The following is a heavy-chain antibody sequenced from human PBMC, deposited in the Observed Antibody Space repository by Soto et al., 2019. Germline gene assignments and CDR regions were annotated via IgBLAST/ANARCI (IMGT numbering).Heavy chain of an antibody. D-gene: IGHD2-2*03. CDR2: IYYSGST. CDR1: GGSISSGDYY. J-gene: IGHJ5*02. CDR3: ARGIGFCSSTSCYEIDP. V-gene: IGHV4-31*03. Sequence: QVQLQESGPGLVRPSQTLSLTCTVSGGSISSGDYYWNWIRQHPGKGLEWIGYIYYSGSTYYNPSLKSRLTISVDTSKNQFSLKLSSVTAADTAVYYCARGIGFCSSTSCYEIDPWCQGTLVTVSS.